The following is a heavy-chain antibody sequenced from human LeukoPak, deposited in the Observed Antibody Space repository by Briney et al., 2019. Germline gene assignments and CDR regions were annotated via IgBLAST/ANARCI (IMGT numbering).Heavy chain of an antibody. CDR1: GYTFTSYG. CDR3: ARDRDFWSGYFYYYYGMDV. Sequence: ASVKVSCKASGYTFTSYGISWVRQAPGQGLEWMGWISAYNGNTNYAQKLQGRVTMTTDTSTSTAYMELRSLRSDDTAAYYCARDRDFWSGYFYYYYGMDVWGQGTTVTVSS. CDR2: ISAYNGNT. J-gene: IGHJ6*02. D-gene: IGHD3-3*01. V-gene: IGHV1-18*01.